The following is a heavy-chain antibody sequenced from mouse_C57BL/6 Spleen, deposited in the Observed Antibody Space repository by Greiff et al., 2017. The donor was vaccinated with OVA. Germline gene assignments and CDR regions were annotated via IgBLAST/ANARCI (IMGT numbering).Heavy chain of an antibody. Sequence: VQLKESGAELVRPGASVTLSCKASGYTFTDYEMHWVKQTPVHGLEWIGAIDPETGGTAYNQKFKGKAILTADKSSSTAYMELRSLTSEDSAVYYCTRWASDYWGQGTTLTVSS. CDR3: TRWASDY. CDR1: GYTFTDYE. CDR2: IDPETGGT. V-gene: IGHV1-15*01. J-gene: IGHJ2*01.